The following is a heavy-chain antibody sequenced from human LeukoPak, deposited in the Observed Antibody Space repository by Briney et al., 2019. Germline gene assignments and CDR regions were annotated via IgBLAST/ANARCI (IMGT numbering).Heavy chain of an antibody. CDR1: GYTFPSYF. J-gene: IGHJ4*02. V-gene: IGHV1-46*01. Sequence: ASVKVSCKASGYTFPSYFMHWVRQAPGQGLEWMGIINPTGGSTTYAQKFQGRVTVTRDTSTSTVYMELSSLRSDDTAVYYCARTAARRFDYWGQGTLVTVSS. CDR3: ARTAARRFDY. D-gene: IGHD6-6*01. CDR2: INPTGGST.